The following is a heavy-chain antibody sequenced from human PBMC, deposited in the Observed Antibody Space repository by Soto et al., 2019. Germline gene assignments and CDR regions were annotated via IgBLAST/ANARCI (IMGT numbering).Heavy chain of an antibody. Sequence: GGSLRLSCAASGFTFSSYAMSWVRQAPGKGLEWVSAISGSGGSTYYADSGKGRFTISRDNSKNTLYLQMNSLRAEDTAVYYCAKDLAAREWSGYDMTHWYYYYMDVWGKGTTVTVSS. CDR1: GFTFSSYA. V-gene: IGHV3-23*01. D-gene: IGHD5-12*01. CDR3: AKDLAAREWSGYDMTHWYYYYMDV. CDR2: ISGSGGST. J-gene: IGHJ6*03.